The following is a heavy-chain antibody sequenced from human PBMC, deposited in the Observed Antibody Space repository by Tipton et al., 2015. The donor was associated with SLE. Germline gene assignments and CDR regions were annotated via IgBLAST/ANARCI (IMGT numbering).Heavy chain of an antibody. CDR2: IYHSGST. D-gene: IGHD1-26*01. J-gene: IGHJ4*02. Sequence: TLSLTCAVSGYSISSGYSWGWIRQPPGKGLEWIGRIYHSGSTYYNPSLKSRVTISVDTSKNQFSLKLSSVTAADTAVYYCARVSRGSRTDYFDYWGQGTLVTVSS. CDR1: GYSISSGYS. CDR3: ARVSRGSRTDYFDY. V-gene: IGHV4-38-2*01.